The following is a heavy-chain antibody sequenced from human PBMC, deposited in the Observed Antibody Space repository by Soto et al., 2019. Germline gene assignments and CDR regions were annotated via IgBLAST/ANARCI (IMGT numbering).Heavy chain of an antibody. CDR1: EGSSSSYY. D-gene: IGHD6-6*01. CDR3: ARALAARFAP. V-gene: IGHV4-59*01. CDR2: IYYSGST. Sequence: PSVPPSVRCSVAEGSSSSYYWSWIRQPQGKGLEWIGYIYYSGSTNYTPSLKSRVTISVDTSKNQFSLKLSSVTAADTAVYYCARALAARFAPWGQGTLVPVSS. J-gene: IGHJ5*02.